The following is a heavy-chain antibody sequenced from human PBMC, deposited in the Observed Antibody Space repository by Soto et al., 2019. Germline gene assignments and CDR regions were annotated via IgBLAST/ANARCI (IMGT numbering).Heavy chain of an antibody. V-gene: IGHV1-8*01. CDR1: GYTFTSYD. CDR3: ARGQSPSGGSDWFDP. D-gene: IGHD1-26*01. CDR2: MNPNSGNT. J-gene: IGHJ5*02. Sequence: QVQLVQSGAEVKKPGASVKVSCKASGYTFTSYDINWVRQATGQGLEWMGWMNPNSGNTGYAQKFQGRVTLTRNTGVRTADMELSSLRSDDTAVYYCARGQSPSGGSDWFDPWGQGTLVTVSS.